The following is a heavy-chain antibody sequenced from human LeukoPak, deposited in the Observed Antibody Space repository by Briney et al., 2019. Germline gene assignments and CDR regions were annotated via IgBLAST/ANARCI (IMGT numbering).Heavy chain of an antibody. D-gene: IGHD1-26*01. V-gene: IGHV3-23*01. Sequence: GGSLRLACAASGFTFNNYAMSWVRQAPGKGLEWVSAISGSGGSTYYADSRKGRFIISRDSSKKTVYLQMNRLRAEDTAVYYCSKGDRGIYYPGCFDFWARGPLVSVLS. CDR2: ISGSGGST. CDR1: GFTFNNYA. CDR3: SKGDRGIYYPGCFDF. J-gene: IGHJ4*02.